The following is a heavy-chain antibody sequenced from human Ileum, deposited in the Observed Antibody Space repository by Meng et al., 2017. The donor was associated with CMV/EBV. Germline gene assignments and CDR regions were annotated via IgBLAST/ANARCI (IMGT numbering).Heavy chain of an antibody. D-gene: IGHD3-3*01. CDR3: AKGPELRFLEWLLPHYGMDV. J-gene: IGHJ6*02. CDR1: GFTFSSYG. Sequence: GGPLRLSCAASGFTFSSYGMHWVRQAPGKGLEWVAFIRYDGSNKYYADSVKGRFTISRDNSKNTLYLQMNSLRAEDTAVYYCAKGPELRFLEWLLPHYGMDVWGQGTTVTVSS. V-gene: IGHV3-30*02. CDR2: IRYDGSNK.